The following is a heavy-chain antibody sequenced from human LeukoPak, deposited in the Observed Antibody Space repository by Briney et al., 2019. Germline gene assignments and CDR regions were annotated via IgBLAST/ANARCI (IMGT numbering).Heavy chain of an antibody. CDR2: INSSGSYI. CDR1: GFTFKDYY. J-gene: IGHJ4*02. Sequence: GGSLRLSCAASGFTFKDYYMIWIRQAPGKGLQCISYINSSGSYINYADSVKGRFTISRDNTKNSLYLQMNSLRAEDTAVYYCARDGVVGAASGLFDYWGQGTLVTVSS. V-gene: IGHV3-11*05. CDR3: ARDGVVGAASGLFDY. D-gene: IGHD3-3*01.